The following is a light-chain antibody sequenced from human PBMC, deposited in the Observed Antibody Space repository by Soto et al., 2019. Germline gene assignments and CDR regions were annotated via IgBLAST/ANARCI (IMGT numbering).Light chain of an antibody. V-gene: IGKV1-39*01. CDR2: AAS. CDR3: QHSYSTPDV. Sequence: DIQMTQSPSSLSASVGDRVTITCRASQSISSYLNWYQQKPGKAPKLLIYAASSLQSGVPSRFSGSGSGTDFTLTISSLQPEDFATYYCQHSYSTPDVFGQGTKLEIK. CDR1: QSISSY. J-gene: IGKJ2*01.